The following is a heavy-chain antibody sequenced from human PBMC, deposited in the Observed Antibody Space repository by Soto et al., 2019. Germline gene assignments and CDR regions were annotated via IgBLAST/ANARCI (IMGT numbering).Heavy chain of an antibody. CDR1: GFTFSDHY. V-gene: IGHV3-72*01. CDR3: AGTHTRGSGSYHFHY. Sequence: EVQLVESGGGLVQPGGSLRLSCAASGFTFSDHYMDWVRQAPGKGLEWVGRSRNKANSYTTEYAASVKGRFTVSRDDSKNSLYLQMNRLKIEDTAVYYCAGTHTRGSGSYHFHYWGQGTLVTVSS. D-gene: IGHD3-10*01. CDR2: SRNKANSYTT. J-gene: IGHJ4*02.